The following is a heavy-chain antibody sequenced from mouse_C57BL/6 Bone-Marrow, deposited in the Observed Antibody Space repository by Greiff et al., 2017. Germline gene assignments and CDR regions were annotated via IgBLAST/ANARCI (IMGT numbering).Heavy chain of an antibody. CDR2: LDPNSGGT. D-gene: IGHD1-1*01. V-gene: IGHV1-72*01. J-gene: IGHJ1*03. CDR1: GYTFTRYW. Sequence: VQLQQPGAELVKPGASVKLSCKASGYTFTRYWMHWVKPRPGRGLEWIGRLDPNSGGTKSNEKFKSKATLTVDKPSSTAYMQLSSLTSEDSAVYYCARSGVYYYGSSPRVVDVWGTGTTGTVSS. CDR3: ARSGVYYYGSSPRVVDV.